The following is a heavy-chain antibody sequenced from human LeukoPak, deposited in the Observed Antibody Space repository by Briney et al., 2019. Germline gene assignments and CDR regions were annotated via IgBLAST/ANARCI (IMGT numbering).Heavy chain of an antibody. Sequence: SETLSLTCTVPGGSISSSSYYWGWIRQPPGKGLEWIGSIYYSGSTYYNPSLKSRVTISLDTSKDHFSLRLSSVTAADTAVYYCAREGIVRTYDQWGQGILVTVSS. CDR1: GGSISSSSYY. CDR2: IYYSGST. D-gene: IGHD2/OR15-2a*01. J-gene: IGHJ4*02. V-gene: IGHV4-39*07. CDR3: AREGIVRTYDQ.